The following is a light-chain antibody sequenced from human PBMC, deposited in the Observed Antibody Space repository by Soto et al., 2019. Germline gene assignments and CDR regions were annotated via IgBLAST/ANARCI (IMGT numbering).Light chain of an antibody. CDR2: EIT. J-gene: IGLJ1*01. V-gene: IGLV2-8*01. CDR1: SSDIGGYNF. Sequence: QSALTQPPSASGSPGQSVTISCTGTSSDIGGYNFVSWYQHHPDKAPKLMIYEITKRPSGVPARFSGSKSDNTASLTVSGLQAEDGADYYCSSYAGSNNYVFGTGTKLTVL. CDR3: SSYAGSNNYV.